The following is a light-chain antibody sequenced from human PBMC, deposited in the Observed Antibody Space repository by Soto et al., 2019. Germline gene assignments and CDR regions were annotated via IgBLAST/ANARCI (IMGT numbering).Light chain of an antibody. CDR2: EVN. CDR1: SSDIGAYDY. Sequence: QSALTQPASLSGSPGQSITISCTGTSSDIGAYDYVSWFQQHPGKAPKLMISEVNNRPSGVSNRFSGSKSGNTAYLTISGLQVDEEAEYYCCLYIGATTYVFGTGTKVTV. V-gene: IGLV2-14*01. J-gene: IGLJ1*01. CDR3: CLYIGATTYV.